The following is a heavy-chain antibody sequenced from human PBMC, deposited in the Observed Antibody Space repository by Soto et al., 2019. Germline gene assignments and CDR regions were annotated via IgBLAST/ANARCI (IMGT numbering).Heavy chain of an antibody. CDR3: ARGNPFNYAGFDV. D-gene: IGHD3-16*01. J-gene: IGHJ6*02. Sequence: QAHLEQSGAELKRPGASVKVSCKASGYTFSDFDINWLRQASGHGPEWMGWMNAKSGDTFFPQRFHGKFNRTRDTSLITAYMDVGSLTSDDTAIYYCARGNPFNYAGFDVWGQGTTVAVSS. CDR2: MNAKSGDT. V-gene: IGHV1-8*01. CDR1: GYTFSDFD.